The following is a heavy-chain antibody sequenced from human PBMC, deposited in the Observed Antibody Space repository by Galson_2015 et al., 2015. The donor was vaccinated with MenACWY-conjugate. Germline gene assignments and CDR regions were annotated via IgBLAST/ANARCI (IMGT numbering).Heavy chain of an antibody. V-gene: IGHV2-5*02. J-gene: IGHJ4*02. CDR3: SRTGATPGDY. CDR1: GFSLSPSGVG. CDR2: IYWDDDK. Sequence: PALVKPTQTLTLTCTFSGFSLSPSGVGVGWIRHPPGKALEWLALIYWDDDKRYSPSLRSRLTITEDPSKNHVVLTMTIMDPVDTATYYCSRTGATPGDYWGQGTLVTVSS.